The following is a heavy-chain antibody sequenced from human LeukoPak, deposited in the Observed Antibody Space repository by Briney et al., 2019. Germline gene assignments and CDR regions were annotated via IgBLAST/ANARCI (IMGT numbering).Heavy chain of an antibody. Sequence: GGSLRLSCAASGFTFSSYWMSWVRQAPEKGLEWVANIKQDGSEKYYVDSVKGRFTISRDNAKNSLYLQMNSLRAEDTAVYYCARDFLNSEAAPRYYYYMDVWGKGTTVTVSS. CDR3: ARDFLNSEAAPRYYYYMDV. CDR1: GFTFSSYW. V-gene: IGHV3-7*01. CDR2: IKQDGSEK. J-gene: IGHJ6*03. D-gene: IGHD2-15*01.